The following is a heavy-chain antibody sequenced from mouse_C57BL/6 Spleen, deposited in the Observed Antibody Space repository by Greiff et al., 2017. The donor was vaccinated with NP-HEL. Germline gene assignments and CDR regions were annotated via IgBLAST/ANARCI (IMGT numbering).Heavy chain of an antibody. D-gene: IGHD2-3*01. Sequence: EVKLMESEGGLVQPGSSMKLSCTASGFTFSDYYMAWVRQVPEKGLEWVANINYDGSSTYYLDYLKSRFIISRDNAKNILYLQMSSLKSEDTATYYCAKDDGYYLGYFDVWGTGTTVTVSS. CDR3: AKDDGYYLGYFDV. J-gene: IGHJ1*03. V-gene: IGHV5-16*01. CDR1: GFTFSDYY. CDR2: INYDGSST.